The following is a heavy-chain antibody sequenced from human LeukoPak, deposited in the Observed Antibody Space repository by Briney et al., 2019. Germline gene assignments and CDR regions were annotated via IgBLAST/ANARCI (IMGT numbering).Heavy chain of an antibody. V-gene: IGHV3-23*01. CDR1: GFTLSTNA. CDR2: ISGSGAST. Sequence: GGSLRLSCLTSGFTLSTNAMSWVRQAPGQGLEWISGISGSGASTYYADSVKGRFTISRDDSRNTLYLQMNSLRGDDTAVYYCAKDAARVIDYWGQGTLVTVSS. D-gene: IGHD4-11*01. CDR3: AKDAARVIDY. J-gene: IGHJ4*02.